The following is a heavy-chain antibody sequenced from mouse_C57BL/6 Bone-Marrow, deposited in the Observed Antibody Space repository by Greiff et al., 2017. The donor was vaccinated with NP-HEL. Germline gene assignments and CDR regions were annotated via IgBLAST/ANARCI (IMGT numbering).Heavy chain of an antibody. Sequence: EVKLVESGGGLVKPGGSLKLSCAASGFTFSSYTMSWVRQTPEKRLEWVATISGGGGNTYYPDSVKGRFTMSRDNAKNTLYLQMSSLRSEDTALYYCAREGGTGTDYFDYWGQGTTLTVSS. CDR1: GFTFSSYT. CDR3: AREGGTGTDYFDY. D-gene: IGHD4-1*01. V-gene: IGHV5-9*01. J-gene: IGHJ2*01. CDR2: ISGGGGNT.